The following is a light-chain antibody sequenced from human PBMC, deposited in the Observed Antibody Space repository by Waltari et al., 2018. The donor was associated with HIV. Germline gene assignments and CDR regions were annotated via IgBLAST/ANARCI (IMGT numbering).Light chain of an antibody. CDR1: SSDVGSYNL. J-gene: IGLJ3*02. Sequence: QSALTQPASVSGSPGQSITISCTGTSSDVGSYNLVSWYQQHPGKAPKLIIYEVSERPSVVSNRFSGSKSVNTASLTISGLQAEDEADYYCCSYAGSRTWVFGGGTKLTVL. CDR2: EVS. CDR3: CSYAGSRTWV. V-gene: IGLV2-23*02.